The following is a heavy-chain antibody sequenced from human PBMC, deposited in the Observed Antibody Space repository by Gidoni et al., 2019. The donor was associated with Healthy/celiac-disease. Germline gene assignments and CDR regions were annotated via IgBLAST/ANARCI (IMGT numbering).Heavy chain of an antibody. D-gene: IGHD6-6*01. CDR2: ISSSSSTI. CDR1: GFTFSGYS. Sequence: EVQLVESGGGLVQPGGSLRLSCAASGFTFSGYSMNWVRQAPGKGLEGVSYISSSSSTIYYADSVKGRFTISRDNAKNSLYLQMNSLRDEDTAVYYCARDISEQLVFFDYWGQGTLVTVSS. J-gene: IGHJ4*02. V-gene: IGHV3-48*02. CDR3: ARDISEQLVFFDY.